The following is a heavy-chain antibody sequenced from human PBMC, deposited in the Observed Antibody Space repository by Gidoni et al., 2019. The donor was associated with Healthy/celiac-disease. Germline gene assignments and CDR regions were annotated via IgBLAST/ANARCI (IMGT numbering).Heavy chain of an antibody. J-gene: IGHJ6*02. CDR3: ARDNYDILTGYYNVGDYYGMDV. CDR1: GGSFRGYY. Sequence: QVQLQQWGAGLLKPSETLSLTCSVHGGSFRGYYLRWIRQPPGKGLEWIGEINHSGSTNYNPSLKSRVTISVDTSKNQFSLKLGSVTAADTAVYYCARDNYDILTGYYNVGDYYGMDVWGQGTTVTVSS. CDR2: INHSGST. D-gene: IGHD3-9*01. V-gene: IGHV4-34*01.